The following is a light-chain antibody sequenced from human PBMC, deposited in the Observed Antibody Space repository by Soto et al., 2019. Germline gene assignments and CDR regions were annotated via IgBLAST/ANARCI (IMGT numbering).Light chain of an antibody. V-gene: IGKV3-20*01. J-gene: IGKJ5*01. CDR3: QQYGSSLIT. CDR2: GAS. Sequence: EIGLTQSPGTLSLSPGERPTLSCRASQSVSSSYLAWYQQKPGQAPRLLIYGASSRATGIPDRFSGSGSGTDFTLTISRLEPEDFAVYYCQQYGSSLITFGQGTRLEI. CDR1: QSVSSSY.